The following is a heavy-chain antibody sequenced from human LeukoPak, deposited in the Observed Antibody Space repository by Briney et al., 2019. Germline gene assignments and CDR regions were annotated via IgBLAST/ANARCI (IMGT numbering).Heavy chain of an antibody. Sequence: PGGSLRLSCAASGFTFSSYWMHWVRQAPGTGLEWVSSITTSSSYIYYADSVKGRFTISRDNAKNSLYLQMNSLRAEDTAVYYCARDLGGYSYGSHFDYWGQGTLVTVSS. CDR2: ITTSSSYI. J-gene: IGHJ4*02. CDR3: ARDLGGYSYGSHFDY. V-gene: IGHV3-21*01. CDR1: GFTFSSYW. D-gene: IGHD5-18*01.